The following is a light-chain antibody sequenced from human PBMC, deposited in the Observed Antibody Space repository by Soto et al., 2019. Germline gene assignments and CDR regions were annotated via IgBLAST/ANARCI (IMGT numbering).Light chain of an antibody. Sequence: DIQMTQSPSILSASVGDRVTISCRASQSISNWLAWYQQKPGKAPKFLIYDASSLESGVPSRFGGSGSGTEFTLTISSLQPDDFATYYCQQYNSYPWTFGQGTKVDIK. V-gene: IGKV1-5*01. CDR1: QSISNW. J-gene: IGKJ1*01. CDR2: DAS. CDR3: QQYNSYPWT.